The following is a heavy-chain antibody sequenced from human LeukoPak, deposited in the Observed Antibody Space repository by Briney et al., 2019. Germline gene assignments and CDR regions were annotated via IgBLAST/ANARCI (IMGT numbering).Heavy chain of an antibody. CDR2: IYYSGST. V-gene: IGHV4-30-4*01. Sequence: SETLSLTCTVSGGSISSGDYYWSWLRQPPGKGLEWIGYIYYSGSTYYNPSLKSRVTISVDTSKSQFSLKLSSVTAADTAVYYCAIAAPQPYWFDPWGQGTLVTVSS. CDR1: GGSISSGDYY. D-gene: IGHD2-2*01. CDR3: AIAAPQPYWFDP. J-gene: IGHJ5*02.